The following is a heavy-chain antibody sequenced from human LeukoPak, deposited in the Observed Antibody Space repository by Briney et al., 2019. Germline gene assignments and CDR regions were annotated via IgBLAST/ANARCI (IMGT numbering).Heavy chain of an antibody. CDR1: GGSFSGYY. Sequence: SETLSLTCAVYGGSFSGYYWSWIRQPPGKGLEWIGYIYYSGSTNYNPSLKSRVTISVDTSKNQFSLKLSSVTAADTAVYYCARGPGPNYFDYWGQGTLVTVSS. V-gene: IGHV4-59*01. CDR3: ARGPGPNYFDY. J-gene: IGHJ4*02. CDR2: IYYSGST.